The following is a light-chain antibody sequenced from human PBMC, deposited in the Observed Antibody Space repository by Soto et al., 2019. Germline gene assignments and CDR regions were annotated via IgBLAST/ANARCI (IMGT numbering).Light chain of an antibody. Sequence: DIVVTQSPLSLSVTPGEAASISCRSSQSLLHSIGYTYLDWYLQKPGQSPHLLVYLGSNRASGVPDRFSGSGSGTDFTLTISRVEAEDVGVYYCVQNLQTPFTFGPGTKVEIK. V-gene: IGKV2-28*01. CDR1: QSLLHSIGYTY. CDR2: LGS. J-gene: IGKJ3*01. CDR3: VQNLQTPFT.